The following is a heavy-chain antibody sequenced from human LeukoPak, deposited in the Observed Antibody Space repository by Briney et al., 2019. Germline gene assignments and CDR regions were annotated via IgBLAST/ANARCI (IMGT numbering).Heavy chain of an antibody. CDR3: ARGPNEELSLRFDY. CDR1: GDSIRSHY. D-gene: IGHD3-16*02. CDR2: ISKSGTT. Sequence: SETLSLTCTVSGDSIRSHYWSWIRQPAGKGLEWVGRISKSGTTNYNPSLKSRVTMSVDTSKNQFSLKLSSVTVADTAVYYCARGPNEELSLRFDYWGQGTLVTVSS. V-gene: IGHV4-4*07. J-gene: IGHJ4*02.